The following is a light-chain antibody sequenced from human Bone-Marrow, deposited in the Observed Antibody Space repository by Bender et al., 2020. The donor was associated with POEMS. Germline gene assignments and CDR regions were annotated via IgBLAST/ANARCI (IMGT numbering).Light chain of an antibody. CDR2: SDD. V-gene: IGLV1-44*01. CDR3: AAWDDSLNAWM. J-gene: IGLJ3*02. Sequence: QSVLTQPPSASGTPGQRVTISCSGGSSNIGSNTVNWYQQLPGTAPKVLIYSDDQRPSGVPDRFSGSKSGTSASLAISGLQSEDEADYYCAAWDDSLNAWMFGGGTKLTVL. CDR1: SSNIGSNT.